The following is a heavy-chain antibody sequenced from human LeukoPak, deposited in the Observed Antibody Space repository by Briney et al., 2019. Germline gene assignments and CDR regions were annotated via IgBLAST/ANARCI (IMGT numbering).Heavy chain of an antibody. J-gene: IGHJ4*02. D-gene: IGHD2-2*01. Sequence: SVKVSCKASGYTFTGYYMHWVRQAPGQGLEWMGWINPNSGGTNYAQKFQGRVTMTRDTSISTAYMELSRLRSDDTAVYYCARASRYCSSTSGPPFAYGGQGPLVTVS. CDR3: ARASRYCSSTSGPPFAY. V-gene: IGHV1-2*02. CDR2: INPNSGGT. CDR1: GYTFTGYY.